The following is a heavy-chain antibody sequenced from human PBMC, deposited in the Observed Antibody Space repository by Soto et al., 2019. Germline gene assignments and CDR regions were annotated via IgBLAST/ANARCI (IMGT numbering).Heavy chain of an antibody. V-gene: IGHV5-51*01. CDR1: GDSFTSYW. D-gene: IGHD6-13*01. Sequence: PGESLKISCKGSGDSFTSYWIGWVRQMPGKGLEWMGIIYPGDSDTRYSPSFQGQVTISADKSISTAYLQWSSLKASDTAMYYCARPGIASAGTSHYYYGMDVWGQGTTVTVSS. CDR2: IYPGDSDT. J-gene: IGHJ6*02. CDR3: ARPGIASAGTSHYYYGMDV.